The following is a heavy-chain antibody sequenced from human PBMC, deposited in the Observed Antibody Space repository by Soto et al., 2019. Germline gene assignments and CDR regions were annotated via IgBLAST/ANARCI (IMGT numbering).Heavy chain of an antibody. CDR2: IIPILGIA. V-gene: IGHV1-69*02. J-gene: IGHJ4*02. Sequence: QVQLVQSGAEVKKPGSSVKVSCKASGGTFSSYTISWVRQAPGQGLEWMGRIIPILGIANYAQKFQGRVTITADKSTRTAYKELRSLRTEDKAVYYCGRAEYSYCPNDYGGQGTLVTVSS. CDR3: GRAEYSYCPNDY. CDR1: GGTFSSYT. D-gene: IGHD5-18*01.